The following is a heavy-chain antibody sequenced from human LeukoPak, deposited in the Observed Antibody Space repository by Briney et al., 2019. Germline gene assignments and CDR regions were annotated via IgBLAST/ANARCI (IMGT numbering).Heavy chain of an antibody. CDR2: IYYSGNT. CDR1: GGSISSYY. V-gene: IGHV4-59*08. J-gene: IGHJ4*02. CDR3: ARQRGRWDSFDY. Sequence: SETLSLTCTVSGGSISSYYWRWIRQPPGKGLEGIGYIYYSGNTNYNPSLKSRVTISVDTSKNQLSLKLRSVTAADTAVYYCARQRGRWDSFDYWGQGTLVTVSS. D-gene: IGHD1-26*01.